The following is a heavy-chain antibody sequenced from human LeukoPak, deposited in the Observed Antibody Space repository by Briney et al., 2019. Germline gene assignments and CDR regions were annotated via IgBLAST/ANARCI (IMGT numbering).Heavy chain of an antibody. J-gene: IGHJ4*02. CDR1: GDSVRSDTYY. CDR3: AREAPPYYDFWSGYYPFDY. Sequence: SETLSLTCTVSGDSVRSDTYYWSWIRQPPGKGLEWIGEINHSGSTNYNPSLKSRVTISVDTSKNQFSLKLSSVTAADTAVYYCAREAPPYYDFWSGYYPFDYWGQGTLVTVSS. D-gene: IGHD3-3*01. V-gene: IGHV4-39*07. CDR2: INHSGST.